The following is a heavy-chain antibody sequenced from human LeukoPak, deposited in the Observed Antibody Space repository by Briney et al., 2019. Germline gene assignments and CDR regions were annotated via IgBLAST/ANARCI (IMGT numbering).Heavy chain of an antibody. V-gene: IGHV3-43*01. CDR1: GFTFDDYT. CDR3: ARGRDYYDSSGFGPYYMDV. Sequence: GGSLRLSCAASGFTFDDYTMHWVRQAPGEGLEWVSLISWDGGSTYYADSVKGRFTISRDNSKNSLYLQMNSLRTEDTALYYCARGRDYYDSSGFGPYYMDVWGKGTTVTVSS. CDR2: ISWDGGST. D-gene: IGHD3-22*01. J-gene: IGHJ6*03.